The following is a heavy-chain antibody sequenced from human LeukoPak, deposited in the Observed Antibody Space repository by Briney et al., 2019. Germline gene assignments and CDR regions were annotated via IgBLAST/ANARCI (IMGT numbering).Heavy chain of an antibody. CDR2: ISWNSGSI. CDR1: GFTFDDYV. CDR3: AKDSGSHDYGSEY. D-gene: IGHD3-10*01. J-gene: IGHJ4*02. Sequence: GRSLRLSCAASGFTFDDYVMHWVRQAPGKGLEWVSGISWNSGSIDYADSVKGRFTISRDNAKNSLYLQMNSLRAEDTALYYCAKDSGSHDYGSEYWGQGTLVTVSS. V-gene: IGHV3-9*01.